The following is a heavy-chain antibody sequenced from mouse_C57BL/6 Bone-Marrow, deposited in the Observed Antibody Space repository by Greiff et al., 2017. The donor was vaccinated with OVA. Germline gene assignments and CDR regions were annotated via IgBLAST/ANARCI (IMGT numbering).Heavy chain of an antibody. V-gene: IGHV1-55*01. Sequence: VQLQQSGAELVKPGASVKMSCKASGYTFTSYWITWVKQRPGQGLEWIGDIYPGSGSTNYNEKFKSKATLTVDTSSSTAYMQLSSLTSEDSAVYYCAREVYYGSSYFFDYWGQGTTLTVSS. CDR3: AREVYYGSSYFFDY. CDR2: IYPGSGST. D-gene: IGHD1-1*01. J-gene: IGHJ2*01. CDR1: GYTFTSYW.